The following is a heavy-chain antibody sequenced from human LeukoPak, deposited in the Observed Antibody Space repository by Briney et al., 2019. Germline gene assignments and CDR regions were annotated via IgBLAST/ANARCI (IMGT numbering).Heavy chain of an antibody. V-gene: IGHV4-59*01. J-gene: IGHJ4*02. CDR3: ARGSVYFDS. Sequence: SETLSLPCTLSGGFQSIYHERCIPHPPGKAREGIGYISYSGSTDYNPSLKSRVTISVDMSKNQFSLKVSSVTAADTAVYYCARGSVYFDSWGQGTLVSVSS. CDR2: ISYSGST. CDR1: GGFQSIYH.